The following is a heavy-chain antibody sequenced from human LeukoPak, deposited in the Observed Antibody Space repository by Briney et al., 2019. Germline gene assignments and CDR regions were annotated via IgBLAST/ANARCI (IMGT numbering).Heavy chain of an antibody. J-gene: IGHJ4*02. Sequence: ASVKVSCKASGYTFTDYYIHWVRQAPGQGLEWMGIINPSGGSTSYAQKFQGRVTMTRDMSTSTVYMELSSLRSEDTAVYYCARARGIAVAETDYWGQGTLVTVSS. D-gene: IGHD6-19*01. CDR3: ARARGIAVAETDY. V-gene: IGHV1-46*01. CDR2: INPSGGST. CDR1: GYTFTDYY.